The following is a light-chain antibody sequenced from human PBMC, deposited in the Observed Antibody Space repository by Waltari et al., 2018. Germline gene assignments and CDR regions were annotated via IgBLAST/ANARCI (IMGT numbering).Light chain of an antibody. Sequence: DIQMIQSPSSLSASGGDRVTITCRASQSISSNLNWYKQKPGKAPKLLIYAASSLQSGVPSRFSGSGSGTDFTLTTSSLHPEDFATFCCQQYNGYSRWTFGPGTKVEVK. CDR3: QQYNGYSRWT. V-gene: IGKV1-39*01. CDR2: AAS. CDR1: QSISSN. J-gene: IGKJ1*01.